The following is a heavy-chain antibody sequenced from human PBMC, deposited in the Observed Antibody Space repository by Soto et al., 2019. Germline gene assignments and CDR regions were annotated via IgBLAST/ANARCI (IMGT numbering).Heavy chain of an antibody. CDR3: AKARGVTRGYYYYYMDV. Sequence: PGGSLRLSCAASGFTFSSYAMSWVRQAPGKGLEWVSAISGSGGSTYYADSVKGRFTISRDNSKNTLYLQMNSLRAEDTAVYYCAKARGVTRGYYYYYMDVWGKGTTVTVSS. CDR2: ISGSGGST. D-gene: IGHD4-17*01. CDR1: GFTFSSYA. J-gene: IGHJ6*03. V-gene: IGHV3-23*01.